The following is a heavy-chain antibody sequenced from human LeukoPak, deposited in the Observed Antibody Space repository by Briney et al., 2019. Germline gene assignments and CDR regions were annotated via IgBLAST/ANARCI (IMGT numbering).Heavy chain of an antibody. Sequence: SETLSLTCTVSGGSISSYYWSWIRQPPGKGLEWIGYIYYSGSTNYNPSLKSRVTISVDTSKNQFSLKLSSVTAADTAVYYCARLAISSSWYQVYFDYWGQGTLVTVSS. D-gene: IGHD6-13*01. CDR3: ARLAISSSWYQVYFDY. CDR2: IYYSGST. CDR1: GGSISSYY. J-gene: IGHJ4*02. V-gene: IGHV4-59*08.